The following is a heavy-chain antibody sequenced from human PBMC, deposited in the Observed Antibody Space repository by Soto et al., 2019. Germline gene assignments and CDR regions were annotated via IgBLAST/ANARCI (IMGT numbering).Heavy chain of an antibody. J-gene: IGHJ4*02. V-gene: IGHV4-61*01. D-gene: IGHD6-19*01. Sequence: ETLALLCRVSGGSVRTGSYYWTWMRQPPAGGVEWIGYIYQSGTTNYNASHKSRVTTSIDTSKNQFFLKLNAVTAADTADYYCARDSSGRYDYWGQGTLVTVSS. CDR3: ARDSSGRYDY. CDR1: GGSVRTGSYY. CDR2: IYQSGTT.